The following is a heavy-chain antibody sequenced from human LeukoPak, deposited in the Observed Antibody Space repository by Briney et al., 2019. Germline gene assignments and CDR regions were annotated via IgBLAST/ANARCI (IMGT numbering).Heavy chain of an antibody. CDR1: GFTFSSYW. D-gene: IGHD2-2*01. CDR3: ARDHYVVVPAAIPDYYYGMDV. Sequence: GGSLRLSCAASGFTFSSYWMSWVRQAPGKGLEWVANIKQDGSEKYYVDSVKGRFNISRDNAKNSLYLQMNSLRAEDTAGYYCARDHYVVVPAAIPDYYYGMDVWGKGTTVTVSS. CDR2: IKQDGSEK. V-gene: IGHV3-7*03. J-gene: IGHJ6*04.